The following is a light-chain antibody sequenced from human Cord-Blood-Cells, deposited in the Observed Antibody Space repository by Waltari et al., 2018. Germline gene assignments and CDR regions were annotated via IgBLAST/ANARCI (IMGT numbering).Light chain of an antibody. CDR3: SSYTSSSPLV. CDR1: SSDVGGYNY. J-gene: IGLJ3*02. Sequence: QSALTQPASVSGSPGQSITISCTGTSSDVGGYNYVTCYQQPPGQAPKLMIYDFSNRPAGVSTRFSGSKSGNTCSLTISGLQAEDEADYYCSSYTSSSPLVFGGGTKLTVL. V-gene: IGLV2-14*03. CDR2: DFS.